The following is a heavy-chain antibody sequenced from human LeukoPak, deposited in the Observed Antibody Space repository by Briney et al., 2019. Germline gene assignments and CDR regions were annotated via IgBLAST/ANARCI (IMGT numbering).Heavy chain of an antibody. CDR1: GGSFSGYY. J-gene: IGHJ4*02. CDR3: ARGYYDFWSGTFDY. V-gene: IGHV4-59*01. Sequence: PSETLSLTCAVYGGSFSGYYWSWIRQPPGKGLEWIGYIYYSGSTNYNPSLKSRVTISVDTSKNQFSLKLSSVTAADTAVYYCARGYYDFWSGTFDYWGQGTLVTVSS. D-gene: IGHD3-3*01. CDR2: IYYSGST.